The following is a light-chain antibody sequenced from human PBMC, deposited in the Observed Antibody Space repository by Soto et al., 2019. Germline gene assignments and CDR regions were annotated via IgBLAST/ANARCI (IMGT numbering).Light chain of an antibody. CDR2: NGS. J-gene: IGKJ5*01. Sequence: DIQLTQSPSSLSASVGDRVTITCQASQDINKHLKWYQQKPGKAPNLLMYNGSDWGTGVPSRFSGSGSGTDFTFAISSLQPEDIATYYCQQYANLPITFGQGTRLEIK. CDR1: QDINKH. V-gene: IGKV1-33*01. CDR3: QQYANLPIT.